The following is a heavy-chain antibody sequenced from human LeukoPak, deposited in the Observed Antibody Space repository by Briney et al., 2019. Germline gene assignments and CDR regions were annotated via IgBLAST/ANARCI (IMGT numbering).Heavy chain of an antibody. CDR3: AKFTVPAAILDY. CDR2: IRYDGSNK. V-gene: IGHV3-30*02. J-gene: IGHJ4*02. CDR1: GFTFSSYG. Sequence: GGSLRLYCAASGFTFSSYGMHWVRQAPGKGLEWVAFIRYDGSNKYYADSVKGRFTISRDNSKNTLYLQMNSLRAEDTAVYYCAKFTVPAAILDYWGQGTLVTVSS. D-gene: IGHD2-2*01.